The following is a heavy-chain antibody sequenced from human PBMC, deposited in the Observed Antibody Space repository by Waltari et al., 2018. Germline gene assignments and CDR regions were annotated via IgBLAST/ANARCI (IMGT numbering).Heavy chain of an antibody. D-gene: IGHD3-16*02. CDR1: GGSFSGYY. J-gene: IGHJ3*02. V-gene: IGHV4-34*01. CDR2: INHSGST. CDR3: ARDRGLRRLSTFEI. Sequence: QVQLQQWGAGLLKPSETLSLTCAVYGGSFSGYYWSWIRQHPGKGLEWIGEINHSGSTTYNPSLRSRITISVDTSKVQFSLKLSSVTAADTAVYYCARDRGLRRLSTFEIWGQGTMVTVSS.